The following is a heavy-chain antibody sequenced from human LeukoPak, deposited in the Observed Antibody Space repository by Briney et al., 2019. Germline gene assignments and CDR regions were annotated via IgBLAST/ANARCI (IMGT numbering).Heavy chain of an antibody. D-gene: IGHD3-22*01. CDR3: AKDLDYYDSSGYYSY. J-gene: IGHJ4*02. V-gene: IGHV3-53*01. Sequence: GGSLRLSCAASGSTVNSNYMNWVRQAPGKGLEWVSVVYSDDTTYYADSVKGRFTISRDNSKNTLYLQMNNLRAEDTAVYYCAKDLDYYDSSGYYSYWGQGTLVTVSS. CDR2: VYSDDTT. CDR1: GSTVNSNY.